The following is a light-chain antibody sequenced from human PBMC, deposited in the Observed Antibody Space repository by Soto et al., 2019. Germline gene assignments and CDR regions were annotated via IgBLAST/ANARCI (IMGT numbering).Light chain of an antibody. Sequence: DIQMTQSPSTLYASVGDRVTITCRASQSISSWLAWYQQKPGKAPKLLIYKASSLESGVPSRFSGSESGTEFTLTIISLQPDDFATYYCQQYNSYSPYTFGQGTKLEIK. CDR1: QSISSW. CDR2: KAS. V-gene: IGKV1-5*03. CDR3: QQYNSYSPYT. J-gene: IGKJ2*01.